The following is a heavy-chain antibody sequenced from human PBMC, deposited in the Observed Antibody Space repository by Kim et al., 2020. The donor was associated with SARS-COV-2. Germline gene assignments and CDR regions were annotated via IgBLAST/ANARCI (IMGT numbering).Heavy chain of an antibody. CDR3: ARDNWGSEDY. CDR2: ISNDGSIT. CDR1: GFTFSGYW. V-gene: IGHV3-74*01. J-gene: IGHJ4*02. D-gene: IGHD7-27*01. Sequence: GSLRLSCAASGFTFSGYWMQWVRQPPGKGLLLVSRISNDGSITEYADSVKGRFTISRDNAKDTLYFQMNSLRAEDTAVYYCARDNWGSEDYWGQGTLVTVSS.